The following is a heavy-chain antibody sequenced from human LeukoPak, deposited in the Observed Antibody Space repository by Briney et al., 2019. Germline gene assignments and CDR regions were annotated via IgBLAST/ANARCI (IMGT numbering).Heavy chain of an antibody. V-gene: IGHV3-48*04. J-gene: IGHJ4*02. Sequence: GGSLRLSCAASGFTFTDHSMIWVRQAPGKGLEWISYITRTSHTIYYADSVKGRFTISRDNAKNSLYLQMNSLRAEDTAVYYCARGENFDYWGQGTLVTVSS. CDR3: ARGENFDY. CDR2: ITRTSHTI. CDR1: GFTFTDHS.